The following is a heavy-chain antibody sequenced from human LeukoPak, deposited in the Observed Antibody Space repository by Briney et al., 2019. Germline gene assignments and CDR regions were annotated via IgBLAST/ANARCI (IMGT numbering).Heavy chain of an antibody. CDR3: AREFPGIAAAGQRNSYNWFDP. D-gene: IGHD6-13*01. V-gene: IGHV4-59*01. J-gene: IGHJ5*02. Sequence: SETLSLTCTVSGGSISSYYWSWIRQPPGKGLEWIGYIYYSGSTNYNPSLKSRVTISVDTSKNQFSLKLSSVTAADTAVYYCAREFPGIAAAGQRNSYNWFDPWGQGTLVTVSS. CDR2: IYYSGST. CDR1: GGSISSYY.